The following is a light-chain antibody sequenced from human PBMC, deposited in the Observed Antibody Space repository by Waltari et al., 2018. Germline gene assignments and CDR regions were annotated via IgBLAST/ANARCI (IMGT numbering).Light chain of an antibody. J-gene: IGLJ2*01. Sequence: QSVLTQRPSASGAPGQRVTIPCSGSSSNLGSNIVTWYQQLPGTAPNLLIYGNAYRPAGVPGRFSGSRSGTSASLAISGLQSEDEADYYCATLDGSLTGVVFGGGTRVTVL. CDR3: ATLDGSLTGVV. V-gene: IGLV1-44*01. CDR1: SSNLGSNI. CDR2: GNA.